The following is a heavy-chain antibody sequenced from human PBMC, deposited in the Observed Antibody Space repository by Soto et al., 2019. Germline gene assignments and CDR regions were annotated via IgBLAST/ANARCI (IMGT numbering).Heavy chain of an antibody. CDR2: IYYSGST. Sequence: SETLSLTCTVSGASISSAVDYWSWIRQLPGKGLEWIGYIYYSGSTYYSPSLKSRVAISVDTSKNQFSLKLTSVTAAETAVYYCARDPVYDSGGKLAFDYWGQGALVTVSS. D-gene: IGHD2-8*01. CDR3: ARDPVYDSGGKLAFDY. V-gene: IGHV4-31*03. J-gene: IGHJ4*02. CDR1: GASISSAVDY.